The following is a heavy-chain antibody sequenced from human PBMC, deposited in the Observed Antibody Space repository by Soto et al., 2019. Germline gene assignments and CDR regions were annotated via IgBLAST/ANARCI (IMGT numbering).Heavy chain of an antibody. V-gene: IGHV4-59*08. CDR2: IYYSGST. J-gene: IGHJ5*02. CDR3: ARPRDCSSTSCYGALDP. Sequence: SETLSLTCTVSGGSISSYYWSWIRQPPGKGLEWIGYIYYSGSTNHNPSLKSRVTISVDTSKNQFSLKLSSVTAADTAVYYCARPRDCSSTSCYGALDPWGQGTLVTVSS. CDR1: GGSISSYY. D-gene: IGHD2-2*01.